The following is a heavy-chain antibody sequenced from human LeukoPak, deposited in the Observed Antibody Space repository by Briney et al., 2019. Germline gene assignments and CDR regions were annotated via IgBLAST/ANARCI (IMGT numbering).Heavy chain of an antibody. CDR2: ISGSGGST. J-gene: IGHJ4*02. CDR3: ARVGIEWELAY. D-gene: IGHD1-26*01. Sequence: GGSLRLSCAASGFTFSSYAMSWVRQAPGKGLEWVSAISGSGGSTYYADSVKGRFTISRDNSKNTLYLQMNSLRAEDTAVYYCARVGIEWELAYWGQGTLVTVSS. V-gene: IGHV3-23*01. CDR1: GFTFSSYA.